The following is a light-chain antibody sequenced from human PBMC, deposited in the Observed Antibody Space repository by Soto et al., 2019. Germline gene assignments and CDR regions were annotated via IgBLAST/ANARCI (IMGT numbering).Light chain of an antibody. CDR3: KQYNSFSRT. CDR1: QSISNW. J-gene: IGKJ1*01. CDR2: DAS. V-gene: IGKV1-5*01. Sequence: DIQMTQSPSTLSASVGDRVTITCRASQSISNWLAWYQQKPGKAPKLLIYDASSLESGVPSRFSGSGSGAEFTLTISSLQPDDFATYYCKQYNSFSRTFGQGTKVDIK.